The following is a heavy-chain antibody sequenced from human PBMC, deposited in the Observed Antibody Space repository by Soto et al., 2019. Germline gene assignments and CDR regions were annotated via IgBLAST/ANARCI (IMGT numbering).Heavy chain of an antibody. CDR2: VYHSGST. CDR1: GASISTNNW. D-gene: IGHD6-13*01. CDR3: AVPGAGDFDY. V-gene: IGHV4-4*02. Sequence: PSETLSLTCAVSGASISTNNWWSWVRQPPGKGLEWIGEVYHSGSTNCNPSLKSRVTISIDKSKNQFSLRLTSMTAADTAVYYCAVPGAGDFDYWSQGILVTVSS. J-gene: IGHJ4*02.